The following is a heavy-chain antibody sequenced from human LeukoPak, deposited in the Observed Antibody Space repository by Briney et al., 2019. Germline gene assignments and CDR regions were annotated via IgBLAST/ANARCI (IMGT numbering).Heavy chain of an antibody. Sequence: GESLKISCKGSGYSFTSYWIGWVRQMPGKGLEWMGIIYPGDSDTRYSPSFQGQVTISADKSISTAYLQRSSLKASDTAMYYCAGLLRQWLVGALGYFDYWGQGTLVTVSS. D-gene: IGHD6-19*01. CDR3: AGLLRQWLVGALGYFDY. J-gene: IGHJ4*02. V-gene: IGHV5-51*01. CDR2: IYPGDSDT. CDR1: GYSFTSYW.